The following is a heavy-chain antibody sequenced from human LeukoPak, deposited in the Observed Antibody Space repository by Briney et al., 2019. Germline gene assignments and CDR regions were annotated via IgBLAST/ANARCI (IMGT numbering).Heavy chain of an antibody. V-gene: IGHV3-23*01. Sequence: PGGSLRLSCAASGFTFSSYAISWVRQAPGKGLEWVSAISGSGGSTYYADSVKGRFTISRDNSKNTLYLQMNSLRAEDTAVYYCAKVSARYDFWSGYYVYWGQGTLVTVSS. D-gene: IGHD3-3*01. CDR2: ISGSGGST. CDR3: AKVSARYDFWSGYYVY. CDR1: GFTFSSYA. J-gene: IGHJ4*02.